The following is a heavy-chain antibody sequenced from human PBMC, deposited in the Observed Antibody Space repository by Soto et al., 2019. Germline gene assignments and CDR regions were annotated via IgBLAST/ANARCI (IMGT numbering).Heavy chain of an antibody. CDR2: IYSGGST. CDR3: ARVIRFLEWLPRSPYYYGMDV. J-gene: IGHJ6*02. D-gene: IGHD3-3*01. Sequence: GGSLRLSCAASGFTVSSNYMSWVRQAPGKGLEWVSVIYSGGSTYYADSVKGRFTISRDNSKNTLYLQMNSLRAEDTAVYYCARVIRFLEWLPRSPYYYGMDVWGQGTTVTVSS. V-gene: IGHV3-53*01. CDR1: GFTVSSNY.